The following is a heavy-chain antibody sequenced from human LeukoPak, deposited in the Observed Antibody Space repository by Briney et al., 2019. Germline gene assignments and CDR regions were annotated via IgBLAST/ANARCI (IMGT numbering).Heavy chain of an antibody. V-gene: IGHV3-66*01. Sequence: GGSLRLSCAASGFTVSSNYMSWVRQAPGKGLEWVSVIYSGGSTYYADSVKGRFTISRDNSKNTLYLQMNSLRAEDTAVYHCARVGYYDFWSGYPYYFDYWGQGTLVTVSS. CDR1: GFTVSSNY. CDR3: ARVGYYDFWSGYPYYFDY. CDR2: IYSGGST. J-gene: IGHJ4*02. D-gene: IGHD3-3*01.